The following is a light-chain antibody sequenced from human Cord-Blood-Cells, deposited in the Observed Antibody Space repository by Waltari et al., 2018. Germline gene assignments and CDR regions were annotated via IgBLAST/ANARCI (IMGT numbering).Light chain of an antibody. CDR1: SSDVGGYNS. CDR3: CSYAGSYTFV. CDR2: DVS. J-gene: IGLJ1*01. Sequence: QSALTQPRPVSGSPGKSVTISCTGTSSDVGGYNSVSWYQQHPGKAPKLMIYDVSKRPSGVPDRFSGSKSGNTASLTISGLQAEDEADYYCCSYAGSYTFVFGTGTKVTVL. V-gene: IGLV2-11*01.